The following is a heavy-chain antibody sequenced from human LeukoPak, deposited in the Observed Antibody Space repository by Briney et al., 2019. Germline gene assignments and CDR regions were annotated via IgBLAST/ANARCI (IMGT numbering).Heavy chain of an antibody. D-gene: IGHD4-17*01. CDR1: GGSISSGSYY. CDR3: ARGRPTVTTDY. V-gene: IGHV4-61*02. J-gene: IGHJ4*02. Sequence: PSETLSLTCTVSGGSISSGSYYWRWIRQPAGKGLEWIGRIYTSGSTNYNPSLKSRVTISVDTSKNQFSLELSSVTAADTAVYYCARGRPTVTTDYWGQGTLVTVSS. CDR2: IYTSGST.